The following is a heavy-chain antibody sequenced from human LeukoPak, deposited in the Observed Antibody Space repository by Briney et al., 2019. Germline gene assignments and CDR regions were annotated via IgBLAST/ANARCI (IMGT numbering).Heavy chain of an antibody. V-gene: IGHV3-30*18. CDR2: ISYDGSNK. D-gene: IGHD4-17*01. J-gene: IGHJ4*02. CDR3: AKGGPRYGDSFDY. Sequence: SCKASGYTFTGYYMHWVRQAPGKGLEWVAVISYDGSNKYYADSVKGRFTISRDNSKNTLYLQMNSLRAEDTAVYYCAKGGPRYGDSFDYWGQGTLVTVSS. CDR1: GYTFTGYY.